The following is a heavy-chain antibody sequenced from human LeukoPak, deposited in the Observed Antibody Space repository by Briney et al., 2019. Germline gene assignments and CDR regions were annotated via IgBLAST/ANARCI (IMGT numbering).Heavy chain of an antibody. D-gene: IGHD1-1*01. CDR3: ARHTDWNGFDY. CDR1: GYSFTTSW. CDR2: IHPGKSDA. J-gene: IGHJ4*02. V-gene: IGHV5-51*01. Sequence: GESLKISCKVSGYSFTTSWIGWVRQMPGKGLEWVGIIHPGKSDARYSPSFQGQVTISVDKSISTAYLQWHSLKASDTAMHYCARHTDWNGFDYWGQGTVVTVSS.